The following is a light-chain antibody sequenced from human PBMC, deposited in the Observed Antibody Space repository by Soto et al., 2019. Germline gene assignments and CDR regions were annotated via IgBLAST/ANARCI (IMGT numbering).Light chain of an antibody. CDR1: NSGSKS. Sequence: SYELTQPPGVSVAPRQTARFTSRENNSGSKSLHCYQQKPGHTPMLGVYDDSDPPSGITARFSGSNSGNTATLTISIVEAGDEAEYSCQVWDRSAQFVFGTGTKVTVL. J-gene: IGLJ1*01. V-gene: IGLV3-21*02. CDR2: DDS. CDR3: QVWDRSAQFV.